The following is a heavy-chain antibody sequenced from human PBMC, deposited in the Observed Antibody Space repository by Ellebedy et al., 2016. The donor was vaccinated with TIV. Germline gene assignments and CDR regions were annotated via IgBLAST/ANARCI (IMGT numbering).Heavy chain of an antibody. J-gene: IGHJ6*02. CDR2: IYSSGRT. CDR3: ARFRSGIVVAPAHYGMDV. V-gene: IGHV4-39*02. CDR1: GGSIRSYY. Sequence: SETLSLTXTVSGGSIRSYYWDWIRQPPGKGLEWIGAIYSSGRTHYNPSLNSRATISVDTSKNHFSLTLSSVTAADTAVYYCARFRSGIVVAPAHYGMDVWGQGTTVTVSS. D-gene: IGHD2-2*01.